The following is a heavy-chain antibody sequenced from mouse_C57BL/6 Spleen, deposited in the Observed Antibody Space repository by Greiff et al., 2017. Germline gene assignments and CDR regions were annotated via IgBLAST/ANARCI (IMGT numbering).Heavy chain of an antibody. CDR2: ISSGGSYT. D-gene: IGHD2-4*01. J-gene: IGHJ4*01. CDR1: GFTFSSYG. CDR3: ASHYDYSPYAMDY. Sequence: EVMLVESGGDLVKPGGSLKLSCAASGFTFSSYGMSWVRQTPDKRLEWVATISSGGSYTYYPDSVKGRFTISRDNAKNTLYLQMSSLKSEDTAMYYCASHYDYSPYAMDYWGQGTSVTVSS. V-gene: IGHV5-6*01.